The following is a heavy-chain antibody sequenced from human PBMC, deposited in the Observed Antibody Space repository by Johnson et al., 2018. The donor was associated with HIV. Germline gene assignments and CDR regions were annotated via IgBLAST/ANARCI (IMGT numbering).Heavy chain of an antibody. Sequence: MQLVESGGGLVQPGGSLRLSCAASGFTFSSYDMHWVRQATGKGLEWVSAIGTAGDTYYPGSVKGRLTISRENAKNSLYLQMNSLGAGDTAVYYCARAGVGAGAFDIWGQGTMVTVSS. CDR1: GFTFSSYD. CDR3: ARAGVGAGAFDI. D-gene: IGHD1-26*01. J-gene: IGHJ3*02. V-gene: IGHV3-13*01. CDR2: IGTAGDT.